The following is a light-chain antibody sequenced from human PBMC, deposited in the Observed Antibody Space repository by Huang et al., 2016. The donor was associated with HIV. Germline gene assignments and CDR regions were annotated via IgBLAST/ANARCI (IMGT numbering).Light chain of an antibody. CDR1: QNIAIY. J-gene: IGKJ2*01. Sequence: DIQMTQSPSSLSASVGDRVTITCRASQNIAIYLNWYHQKPGEAPELLIYAGSNLESGVPSRCSGGGSGTDFTLTISSLQPEDFISYFCQQSYNTPYTVGRGTKLEIK. CDR3: QQSYNTPYT. V-gene: IGKV1-39*01. CDR2: AGS.